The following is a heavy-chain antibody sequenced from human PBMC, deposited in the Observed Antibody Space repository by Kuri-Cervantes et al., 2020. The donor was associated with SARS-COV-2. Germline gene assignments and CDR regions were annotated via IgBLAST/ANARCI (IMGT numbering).Heavy chain of an antibody. J-gene: IGHJ4*02. Sequence: GGSLRLSCAASGFTFSSCSMNWVRQAPGKGLEWVSSISSSSSYIYYADSVKGRFTISRDNAKNSLYLQMNSLRAEDTAVYYCASGEIAASGTMYYFDYWGQGTLVTVSS. CDR3: ASGEIAASGTMYYFDY. CDR2: ISSSSSYI. V-gene: IGHV3-21*01. D-gene: IGHD1-7*01. CDR1: GFTFSSCS.